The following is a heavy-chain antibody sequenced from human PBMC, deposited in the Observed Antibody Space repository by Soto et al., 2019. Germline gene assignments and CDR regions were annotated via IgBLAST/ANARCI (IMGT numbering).Heavy chain of an antibody. CDR3: GRGGGSYTTGWYNDY. V-gene: IGHV4-4*09. Sequence: QVQLQESGPGLVKPSETMSLTCTVSGVSISNSYCSWVRQPPGKKLEWIGHIWNSGTTDYNPSLRGRVTMSVDTSQNQVSLRLSPVTATDPAVYYCGRGGGSYTTGWYNDYWGQGTLVTVSS. D-gene: IGHD6-19*01. CDR2: IWNSGTT. J-gene: IGHJ4*02. CDR1: GVSISNSY.